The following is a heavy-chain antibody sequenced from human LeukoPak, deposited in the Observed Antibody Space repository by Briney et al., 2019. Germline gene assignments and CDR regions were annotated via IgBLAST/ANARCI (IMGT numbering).Heavy chain of an antibody. CDR1: GGSISSYY. Sequence: SETLSLTCTVSGGSISSYYWSWIRQPPGKGLEWIGYIYYSGSTNYNPSLKGRVTISVDTSKNQFSLKLSSVTAADTAVYYCARVSYSSSWSVEDYYFDYWGQGTLVTVSS. D-gene: IGHD6-13*01. CDR2: IYYSGST. J-gene: IGHJ4*02. V-gene: IGHV4-59*01. CDR3: ARVSYSSSWSVEDYYFDY.